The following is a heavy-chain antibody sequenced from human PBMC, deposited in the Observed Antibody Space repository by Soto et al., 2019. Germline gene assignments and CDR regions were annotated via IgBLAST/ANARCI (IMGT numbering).Heavy chain of an antibody. D-gene: IGHD2-21*02. Sequence: GPRLVRHTQTLTMTSTFSGLSLSTRGVCVSWIRQPPGKALEWLALIDWGDDKYYSTSLMTRLTISKDTSKNQVVLTMNNMDPVVKASYYCARARRVYHRVTAYYSSYFGMD. J-gene: IGHJ6*01. V-gene: IGHV2-70*01. CDR2: IDWGDDK. CDR3: ARARRVYHRVTAYYSSYFGMD. CDR1: GLSLSTRGVC.